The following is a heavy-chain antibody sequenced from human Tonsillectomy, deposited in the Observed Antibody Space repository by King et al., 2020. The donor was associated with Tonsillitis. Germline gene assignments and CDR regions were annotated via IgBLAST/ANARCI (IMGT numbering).Heavy chain of an antibody. CDR1: GFTFSTYG. Sequence: EVQLVESGGGLVQPGGSLRLSCAASGFTFSTYGMTWVRQAPGKGLEWVSVIYSDGRSTHYADSVKGRFTISRDNSKNTLYLQMNSLRADDTAVYYCAKVQYRGSYYGFDPWGQGTLVTVSS. J-gene: IGHJ5*02. CDR2: IYSDGRST. D-gene: IGHD1-26*01. V-gene: IGHV3-23*03. CDR3: AKVQYRGSYYGFDP.